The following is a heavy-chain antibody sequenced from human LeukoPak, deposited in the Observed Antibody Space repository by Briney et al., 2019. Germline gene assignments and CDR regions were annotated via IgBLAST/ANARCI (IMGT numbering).Heavy chain of an antibody. J-gene: IGHJ4*02. CDR1: GFTFTSSA. V-gene: IGHV1-58*01. CDR3: ARVNTMVRGDLDS. CDR2: IVVGSGNT. D-gene: IGHD3-10*01. Sequence: GTSVKVSCKASGFTFTSSAVQWVRQARGQRLEWIGWIVVGSGNTNYAQKFQERVTITRDMSTSTAYMELSSLRSEDTAVYYCARVNTMVRGDLDSWGQGTLVTVSS.